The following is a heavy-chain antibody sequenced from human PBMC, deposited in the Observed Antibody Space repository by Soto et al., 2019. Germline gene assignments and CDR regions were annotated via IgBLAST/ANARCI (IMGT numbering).Heavy chain of an antibody. J-gene: IGHJ6*04. CDR2: INPNSGGT. CDR3: ARDSTVTSNYYYYGMDV. CDR1: GYTFTGYY. Sequence: ASVKVSCKASGYTFTGYYMHWVRQAPGQGLEWMGWINPNSGGTNYAQKFQGWVTMTRDTSISTAYIELSRLRSDDTAVYYCARDSTVTSNYYYYGMDVWGNGTTVTVSS. D-gene: IGHD4-17*01. V-gene: IGHV1-2*04.